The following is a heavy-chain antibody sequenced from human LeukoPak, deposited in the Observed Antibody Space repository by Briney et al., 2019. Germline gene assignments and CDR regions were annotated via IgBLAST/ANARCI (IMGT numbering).Heavy chain of an antibody. CDR3: AKGGYSYGTDFGY. Sequence: PGGSLRLSCAASGFTFSSYGMHWVRQAPGKGLEWVAVMSYDEGNEYYADSVKGRFSISRDNSKNTLYLQMNSLRAEDTAVYYCAKGGYSYGTDFGYWGQGTLVTVSS. CDR1: GFTFSSYG. CDR2: MSYDEGNE. D-gene: IGHD5-18*01. J-gene: IGHJ4*02. V-gene: IGHV3-30*18.